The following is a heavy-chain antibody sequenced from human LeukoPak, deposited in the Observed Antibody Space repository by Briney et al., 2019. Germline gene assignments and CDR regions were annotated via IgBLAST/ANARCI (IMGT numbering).Heavy chain of an antibody. V-gene: IGHV4-59*01. D-gene: IGHD3-22*01. J-gene: IGHJ1*01. CDR3: ARGYSYYYDCSGYRPEYFQH. CDR2: IYYSGST. Sequence: PSETLSLTCTVSGGSITSFYWSWIRQPPGKGLEWIGYIYYSGSTNYNPSLKSRVTISVDTSKNQFSLKLSSVTAADTAVYHCARGYSYYYDCSGYRPEYFQHWGQGTLVTVSS. CDR1: GGSITSFY.